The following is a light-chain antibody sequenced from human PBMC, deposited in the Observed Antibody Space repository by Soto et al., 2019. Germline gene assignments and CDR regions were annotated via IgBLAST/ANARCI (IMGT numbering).Light chain of an antibody. J-gene: IGLJ1*01. Sequence: QSALTQPPSVSGAPGQRVTISCTGSSSNIGAGYDVHWYQQLPGTAPKLLIYANNNRPSGVPDRFSGSKSGTSASLAITGLQPEDEADYYCQSYDSSLSGSGVFGTGTKLTVL. CDR3: QSYDSSLSGSGV. V-gene: IGLV1-40*01. CDR1: SSNIGAGYD. CDR2: ANN.